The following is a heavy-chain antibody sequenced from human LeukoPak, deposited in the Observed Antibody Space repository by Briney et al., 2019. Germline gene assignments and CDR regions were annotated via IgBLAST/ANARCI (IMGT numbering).Heavy chain of an antibody. V-gene: IGHV4-39*07. Sequence: NPSETLSLTCTVSGGSISSSSYYWGWIRQPPGKGLEWIGSIYYSGSTYYNPSLKSRVTISVDTSKNQFSLKLSSVTAADTAVYYCASPPFGNGYCPPDAFDIWGQGTMVTVSS. CDR3: ASPPFGNGYCPPDAFDI. D-gene: IGHD3-22*01. J-gene: IGHJ3*02. CDR1: GGSISSSSYY. CDR2: IYYSGST.